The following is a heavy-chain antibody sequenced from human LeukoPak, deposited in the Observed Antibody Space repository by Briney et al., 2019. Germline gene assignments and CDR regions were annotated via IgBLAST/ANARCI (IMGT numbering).Heavy chain of an antibody. V-gene: IGHV4-39*07. J-gene: IGHJ3*02. Sequence: SETLSLTCTVSGGSISSSSYYWGWIRQPPGKGLEWIGSIYYSGSTYYNPPLKSRVTISVDTSKNQFSLKLSSVTAADTAVYYCARVLIAARSGAFDIWGQGTMVTVSS. CDR2: IYYSGST. CDR1: GGSISSSSYY. CDR3: ARVLIAARSGAFDI. D-gene: IGHD6-6*01.